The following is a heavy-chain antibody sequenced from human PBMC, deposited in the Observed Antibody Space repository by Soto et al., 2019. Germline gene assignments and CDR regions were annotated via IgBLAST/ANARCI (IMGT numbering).Heavy chain of an antibody. CDR2: IYYSGST. D-gene: IGHD2-2*01. V-gene: IGHV4-31*03. J-gene: IGHJ6*02. Sequence: TLSLTCTVSGGSISSGSYYWSWIRQHPGKGLEWIGYIYYSGSTHYNPSLTSRVTISVDTSENHLSLKLSSVTAADTAVYYCARGPPGYCSSTSCYDYYYYAMDVWGQGTTVTVSS. CDR3: ARGPPGYCSSTSCYDYYYYAMDV. CDR1: GGSISSGSYY.